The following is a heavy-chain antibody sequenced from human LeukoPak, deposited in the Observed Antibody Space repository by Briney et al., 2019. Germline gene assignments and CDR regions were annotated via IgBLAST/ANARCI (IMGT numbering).Heavy chain of an antibody. J-gene: IGHJ4*02. CDR2: IYYSGST. D-gene: IGHD3-9*01. CDR3: ARGRGDILTGPTPYYFDY. CDR1: GGFISSYY. V-gene: IGHV4-59*13. Sequence: MPSETLSLTCTVSGGFISSYYWSWIRQPPGKGLEWIGYIYYSGSTNHNPSLKSRVTISVDTSKHQFSLKLSSVTAADTAVYYCARGRGDILTGPTPYYFDYWGQGTLVTVSS.